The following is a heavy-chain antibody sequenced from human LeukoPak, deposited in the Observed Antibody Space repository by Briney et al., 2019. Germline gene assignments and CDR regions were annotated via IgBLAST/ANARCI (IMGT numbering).Heavy chain of an antibody. D-gene: IGHD5-18*01. Sequence: PGGSLRLSCAASGFTFSSYAMSWVRQAPGKGLEWVSTISGSGASTYYADSVKGRFTISRDNSKNTLYLQMNSLRAEDTAIYYCAKDGGRGYSYGPDYWGQGTLVTVSS. CDR3: AKDGGRGYSYGPDY. J-gene: IGHJ4*02. V-gene: IGHV3-23*01. CDR1: GFTFSSYA. CDR2: ISGSGAST.